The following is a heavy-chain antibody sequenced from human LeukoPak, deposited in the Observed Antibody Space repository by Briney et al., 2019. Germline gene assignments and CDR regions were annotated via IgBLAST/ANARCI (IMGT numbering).Heavy chain of an antibody. D-gene: IGHD5-24*01. CDR3: AGGATMS. CDR1: GDSMSSYY. Sequence: SETLSLTCTVSGDSMSSYYWSWIRQPAGKGLEWIGRIYTSGSTNYNPSLKSRVTMSIDTSKHQFSLKLSSVTAADTAVYYCAGGATMSWGQGTLVTVSS. J-gene: IGHJ5*02. CDR2: IYTSGST. V-gene: IGHV4-4*07.